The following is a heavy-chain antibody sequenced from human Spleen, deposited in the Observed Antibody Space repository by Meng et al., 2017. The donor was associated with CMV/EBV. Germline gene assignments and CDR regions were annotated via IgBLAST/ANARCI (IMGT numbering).Heavy chain of an antibody. J-gene: IGHJ5*02. CDR3: ARAGFRGT. V-gene: IGHV4-39*07. CDR1: GGSISSSSYY. D-gene: IGHD3-16*01. Sequence: GSLRLSCTVSGGSISSSSYYWGWIRQPPGKGLEWIGEINHSGSTNYNPSLKSRVTISVDTSKNQFSLKLSSVTAADTAVYYCARAGFRGTWGQGTLVTVSS. CDR2: INHSGST.